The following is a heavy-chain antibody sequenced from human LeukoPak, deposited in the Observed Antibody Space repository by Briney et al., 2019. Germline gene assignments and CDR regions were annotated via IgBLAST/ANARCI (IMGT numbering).Heavy chain of an antibody. CDR3: ARTYGSSWYSYYFDS. V-gene: IGHV4-30-4*07. D-gene: IGHD6-13*01. J-gene: IGHJ4*02. CDR2: IYYSGTT. Sequence: SSQTLSLTCAVSGGSISSGGYSWSWIRQPPGKGLEWIGYIYYSGTTKYNPSLKSRVTISVDTSKNQFSLKLRSVASADTAVYYCARTYGSSWYSYYFDSWGQGTLVAVSS. CDR1: GGSISSGGYS.